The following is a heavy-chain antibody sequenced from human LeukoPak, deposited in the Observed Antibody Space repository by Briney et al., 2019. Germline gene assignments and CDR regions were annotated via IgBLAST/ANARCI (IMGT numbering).Heavy chain of an antibody. CDR2: IIPIFGTA. CDR3: AIKQAVIIGRFDP. V-gene: IGHV1-69*01. J-gene: IGHJ5*02. Sequence: PVKVSCKACGGTFSSYAISWVRQAPGQGLEWMGGIIPIFGTANYAQKFQGRVTITADESTSTAYMELSSLRSEDTAVYYCAIKQAVIIGRFDPWGQGTLVTVSS. CDR1: GGTFSSYA. D-gene: IGHD3-3*01.